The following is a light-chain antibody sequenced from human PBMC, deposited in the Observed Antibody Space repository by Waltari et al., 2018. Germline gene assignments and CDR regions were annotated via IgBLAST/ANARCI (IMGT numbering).Light chain of an antibody. Sequence: DIVMTQSPDSLAMSLGERATINCKSSQSLLYSSNGQNYLAWFQQKPGQPPKLLMYWSSIRESGVPDRFSGSGADTDFPLTIRSLQAEDLAIYYCQQFHSYPRTFGQRTKVEIK. J-gene: IGKJ1*01. CDR3: QQFHSYPRT. CDR1: QSLLYSSNGQNY. V-gene: IGKV4-1*01. CDR2: WSS.